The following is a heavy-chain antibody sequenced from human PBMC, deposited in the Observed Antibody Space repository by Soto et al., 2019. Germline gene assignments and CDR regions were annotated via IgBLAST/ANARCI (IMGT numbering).Heavy chain of an antibody. Sequence: SETLSLTCTVSGGSISSGDYYWSWIRQPPGKGLEWIGYIYYSGSTYYNPSLKSRVTISVDTSKNQFSLKLSSVTAADTAVYYWARGRGGWAAAFDIWGQGTMVTVSS. CDR3: ARGRGGWAAAFDI. V-gene: IGHV4-30-4*01. CDR1: GGSISSGDYY. CDR2: IYYSGST. J-gene: IGHJ3*02. D-gene: IGHD1-26*01.